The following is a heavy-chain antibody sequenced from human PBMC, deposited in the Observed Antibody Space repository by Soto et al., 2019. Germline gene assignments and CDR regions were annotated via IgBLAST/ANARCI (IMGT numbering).Heavy chain of an antibody. CDR3: ARGADPSGNYFWTLDN. J-gene: IGHJ4*02. D-gene: IGHD3-10*01. Sequence: SETLSLTCAVSGGSIYEENWWSWVRQPPGKGLEWIGEIFHSGGTSYNPSLKSRLTLSVDKSKNQFSLMLTSVTAADTAVYYCARGADPSGNYFWTLDNWGRGTLVTVSS. V-gene: IGHV4-4*02. CDR1: GGSIYEENW. CDR2: IFHSGGT.